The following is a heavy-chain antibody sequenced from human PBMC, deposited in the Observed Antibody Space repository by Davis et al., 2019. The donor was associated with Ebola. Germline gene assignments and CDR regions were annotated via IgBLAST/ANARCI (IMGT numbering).Heavy chain of an antibody. J-gene: IGHJ4*02. CDR3: ARGGSKILTGSDY. CDR1: GYTFTGYY. Sequence: ASVKVSCKASGYTFTGYYMHWVRQAPGQGLEWMGWINPNSGGTNYAQKFQVRVTMTRDTSISTAYMEMSRLRSDDTAVYYCARGGSKILTGSDYWGQGTLVTVSS. D-gene: IGHD3-9*01. V-gene: IGHV1-2*02. CDR2: INPNSGGT.